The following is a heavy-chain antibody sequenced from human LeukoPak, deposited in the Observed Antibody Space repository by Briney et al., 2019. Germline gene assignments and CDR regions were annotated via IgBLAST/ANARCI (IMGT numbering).Heavy chain of an antibody. CDR3: ARDLGLEPQIRY. CDR2: IYYSGST. J-gene: IGHJ4*02. CDR1: GGSISSSSYY. V-gene: IGHV4-39*07. Sequence: SETLSLTCTVSGGSISSSSYYWGWIRQPPGKGLEWIGSIYYSGSTYYNPSLKSRVTISVDTSKNQFSLKLSSVTAADTAVYYCARDLGLEPQIRYWGQGTLVPVSS. D-gene: IGHD1-1*01.